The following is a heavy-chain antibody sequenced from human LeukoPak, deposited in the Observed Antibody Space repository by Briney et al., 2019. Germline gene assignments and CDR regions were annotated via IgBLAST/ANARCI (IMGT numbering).Heavy chain of an antibody. CDR2: IYYSGST. Sequence: SETLFLTCTVSGGSSSLYYWSWIRQPPGKGLEWIGYIYYSGSTNYNPSLRSRVTISVDTSKNQFSLKLSSVTAADTAVYYCARSQWLGAFDIWGQGTMVTVSS. D-gene: IGHD6-19*01. J-gene: IGHJ3*02. V-gene: IGHV4-59*08. CDR1: GGSSSLYY. CDR3: ARSQWLGAFDI.